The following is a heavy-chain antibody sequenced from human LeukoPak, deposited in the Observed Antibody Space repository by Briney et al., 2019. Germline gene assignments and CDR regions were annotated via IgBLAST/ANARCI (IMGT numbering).Heavy chain of an antibody. Sequence: SVKVSCKASGYTFTSYDINWVRQAPGQGLEWMGGIIPIFGTANYAQKFQGRVTITADKSTSTAYMELSSLRSEDTAVYYCARFYSGYGNYYYYMDVWGKGTTVTVSS. CDR3: ARFYSGYGNYYYYMDV. CDR1: GYTFTSYD. V-gene: IGHV1-69*06. CDR2: IIPIFGTA. D-gene: IGHD5-12*01. J-gene: IGHJ6*03.